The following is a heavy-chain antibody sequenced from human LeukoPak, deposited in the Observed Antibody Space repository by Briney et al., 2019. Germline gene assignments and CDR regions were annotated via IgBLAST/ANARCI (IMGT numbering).Heavy chain of an antibody. Sequence: GGSLRLSCAASGFTFSSYTMHWVRQAPGKGLEWVSYISSSGSTIYYADSVKGRFTISRDNAKNSLYLQMNSLRAEDTAVYYCAREAHAGFDYWGQGTLVTVSS. V-gene: IGHV3-48*04. CDR2: ISSSGSTI. J-gene: IGHJ4*02. CDR1: GFTFSSYT. CDR3: AREAHAGFDY.